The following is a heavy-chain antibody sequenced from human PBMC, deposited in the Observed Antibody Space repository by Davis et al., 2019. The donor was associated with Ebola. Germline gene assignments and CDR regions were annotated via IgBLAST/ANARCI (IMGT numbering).Heavy chain of an antibody. D-gene: IGHD4-23*01. J-gene: IGHJ4*02. CDR3: AKDLTASGYGGNSGAFDY. V-gene: IGHV3-53*01. CDR2: IYSGGST. CDR1: GFTVSSNY. Sequence: GESLKISCAASGFTVSSNYMSWVRQAPGKGLEWVSVIYSGGSTYYADSVKGRFTISRDNSKNTLYLQMNSLRAEDTAVYYCAKDLTASGYGGNSGAFDYWGQGTLVTVSS.